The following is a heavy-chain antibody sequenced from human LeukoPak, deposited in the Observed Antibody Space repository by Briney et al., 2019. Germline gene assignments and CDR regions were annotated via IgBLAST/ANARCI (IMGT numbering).Heavy chain of an antibody. J-gene: IGHJ6*03. CDR3: ASGGAYYMDV. Sequence: ASETLSLTCTVSGGSISSSSYGWGGLRQPPGKGLEWIGSIYYSGSTYYHPSLKSRDTISVDTSKNQFSLKLSSVTTADTAVYYCASGGAYYMDVWGKGTTVTVSS. CDR2: IYYSGST. V-gene: IGHV4-39*07. D-gene: IGHD2-15*01. CDR1: GGSISSSSYG.